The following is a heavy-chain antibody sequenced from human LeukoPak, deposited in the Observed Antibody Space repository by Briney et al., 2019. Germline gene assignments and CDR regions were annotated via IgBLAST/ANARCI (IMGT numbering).Heavy chain of an antibody. Sequence: GGSLRLSCATSGFSFTAYTIHWVRQAPGEGPEQVALASGDGIHKQYAASVQGRFTISRDNSESTVYLEMNSLKDGDTGIYYCARAVSSSWYAAYWGHGTRVTVSS. CDR3: ARAVSSSWYAAY. CDR2: ASGDGIHK. CDR1: GFSFTAYT. V-gene: IGHV3-30*04. J-gene: IGHJ4*01. D-gene: IGHD6-13*01.